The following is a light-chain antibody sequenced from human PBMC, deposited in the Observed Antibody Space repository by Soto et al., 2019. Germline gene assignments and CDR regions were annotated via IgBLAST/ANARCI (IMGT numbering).Light chain of an antibody. J-gene: IGLJ3*02. Sequence: QSVLTQPASVSGSPGQSITISCTGTSSDVGGYNYVSWYQHHPGKAPKLMIYDVSNWPSGVSNRFSGSKSGNTASLTISGLQAEDEADYYCTSYTASSSLEVFGGGTKLTVL. V-gene: IGLV2-14*03. CDR3: TSYTASSSLEV. CDR1: SSDVGGYNY. CDR2: DVS.